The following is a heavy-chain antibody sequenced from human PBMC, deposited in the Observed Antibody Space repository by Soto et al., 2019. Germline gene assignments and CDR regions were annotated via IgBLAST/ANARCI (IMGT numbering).Heavy chain of an antibody. D-gene: IGHD3-16*01. CDR1: GFSINSYT. CDR3: ASPKGGAYDI. J-gene: IGHJ3*02. CDR2: IGSYSSYM. Sequence: GGSLRLSCEASGFSINSYTMNWVRQAPGKGLEWVSSIGSYSSYMFYADSVKGRFTISRDNAKNSLYLQMNSLRAEDTAVYYCASPKGGAYDIWGKGTMVTVS. V-gene: IGHV3-21*01.